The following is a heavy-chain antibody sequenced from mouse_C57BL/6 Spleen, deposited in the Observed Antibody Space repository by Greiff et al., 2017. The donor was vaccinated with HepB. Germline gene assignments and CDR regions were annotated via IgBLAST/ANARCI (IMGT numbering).Heavy chain of an antibody. CDR1: GYTFTSYW. D-gene: IGHD3-2*02. Sequence: QVQLQQPGAELVKPGASVKLSCKASGYTFTSYWMHWVKQRPGRGLEWIGRIDPNSGGTKYNEKFKSKATLTVDKPSSTAYMQLSSRTSEDYAVYYCARGDRSGYESCFAYWGQGTLVTVSA. CDR3: ARGDRSGYESCFAY. J-gene: IGHJ3*01. V-gene: IGHV1-72*01. CDR2: IDPNSGGT.